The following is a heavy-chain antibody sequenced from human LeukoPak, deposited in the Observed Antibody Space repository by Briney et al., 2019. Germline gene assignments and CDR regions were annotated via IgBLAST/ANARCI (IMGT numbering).Heavy chain of an antibody. CDR2: ISYDGSNK. CDR1: GFTFSSYG. J-gene: IGHJ4*02. CDR3: AKEGGSGWIFDY. D-gene: IGHD6-19*01. Sequence: PGRSLRLSCAASGFTFSSYGMHWVRQAPGKGLEWVAVISYDGSNKYYADSVKGRFTISRDNSKNTLYLQMNSLRAEDTAVYYCAKEGGSGWIFDYWGQGTLVTVSS. V-gene: IGHV3-30*18.